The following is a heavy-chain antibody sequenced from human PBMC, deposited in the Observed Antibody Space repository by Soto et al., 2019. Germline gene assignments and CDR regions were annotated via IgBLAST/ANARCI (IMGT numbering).Heavy chain of an antibody. CDR1: GGTFSSYT. CDR3: ARVDPYNWNDLYYYYYYGMDV. D-gene: IGHD1-1*01. J-gene: IGHJ6*02. V-gene: IGHV1-18*01. Sequence: ASVKVSCKASGGTFSSYTISCVRQAPGQGLEWMGWISAYNGNTNYAQKLQGRVTMTTDTSTSTAYMELRSLRSDDTAVYYCARVDPYNWNDLYYYYYYGMDVWGQGTTVTVSS. CDR2: ISAYNGNT.